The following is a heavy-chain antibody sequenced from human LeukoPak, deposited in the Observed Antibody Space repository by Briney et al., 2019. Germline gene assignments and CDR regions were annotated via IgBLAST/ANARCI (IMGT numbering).Heavy chain of an antibody. CDR3: ARAKEGYCSSTSCYGLDY. Sequence: GRSLRLSCAASGFTFSSYSMNWVRQAPGKGLEWVSYISSSSSTIYYADSVKGRFTISRDNAKNSLYLQMNSLRDEDTAVYYCARAKEGYCSSTSCYGLDYWGQGTLVTVSS. CDR1: GFTFSSYS. V-gene: IGHV3-48*02. J-gene: IGHJ4*02. D-gene: IGHD2-2*01. CDR2: ISSSSSTI.